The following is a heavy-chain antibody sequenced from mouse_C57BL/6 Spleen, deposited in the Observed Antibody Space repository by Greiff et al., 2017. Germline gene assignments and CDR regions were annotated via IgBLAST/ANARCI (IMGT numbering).Heavy chain of an antibody. J-gene: IGHJ2*01. CDR3: ARQGYYDYDGFDY. Sequence: VQLQQSGSELRSPGSSVKLSCKDFDSAVFPISYLSWVRQKPGHGFEWIGGILPSIGRTFYGEMFEDKATFDADTLSTPSYLELNSLTSEDSAIYCCARQGYYDYDGFDYWGAENTLTDSS. D-gene: IGHD2-4*01. V-gene: IGHV15-2*01. CDR2: ILPSIGRT. CDR1: DSAVFPISY.